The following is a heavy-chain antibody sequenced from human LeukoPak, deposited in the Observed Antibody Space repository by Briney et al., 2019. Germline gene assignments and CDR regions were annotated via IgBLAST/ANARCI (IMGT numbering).Heavy chain of an antibody. CDR1: GFTFSTYG. V-gene: IGHV3-23*01. D-gene: IGHD3-10*01. J-gene: IGHJ5*02. CDR2: ISGSGGST. CDR3: AKYGSMVRGTANWFDP. Sequence: PGGSLRLSCAASGFTFSTYGMSWVRQAPGKGLEWVSAISGSGGSTYYADSVKGRFTISRDNSKNTLYLQMNSLRAEDTSVYYCAKYGSMVRGTANWFDPWGQGTRVTVSS.